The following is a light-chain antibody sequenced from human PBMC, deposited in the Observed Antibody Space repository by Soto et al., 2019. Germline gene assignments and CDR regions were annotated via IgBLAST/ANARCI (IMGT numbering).Light chain of an antibody. J-gene: IGKJ1*01. V-gene: IGKV3-20*01. CDR3: QQCDNSPRT. Sequence: EIVLTQSPGTLSLSPGERATLSRRASQSVSSSYLAWYQQKPGQAPRLLIYGASSRATGIPDRFSGSGSGTDFTLTISRLEPEDFAVYYCQQCDNSPRTFGQGTKVEIK. CDR2: GAS. CDR1: QSVSSSY.